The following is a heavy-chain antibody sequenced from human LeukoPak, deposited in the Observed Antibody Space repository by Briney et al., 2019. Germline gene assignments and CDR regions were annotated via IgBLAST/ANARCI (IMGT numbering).Heavy chain of an antibody. D-gene: IGHD3-10*01. CDR1: GFNFGDYG. Sequence: GGSLRLSCITSGFNFGDYGMSWVRQAPGKGLEWVSFIRSKAYGGTPEYAASVKGRFTISRDDSKSIAYLQMDGLKTEDTALYYCARRGTWSGSIALDYWGQGALVTVSS. CDR3: ARRGTWSGSIALDY. V-gene: IGHV3-49*04. J-gene: IGHJ4*02. CDR2: IRSKAYGGTP.